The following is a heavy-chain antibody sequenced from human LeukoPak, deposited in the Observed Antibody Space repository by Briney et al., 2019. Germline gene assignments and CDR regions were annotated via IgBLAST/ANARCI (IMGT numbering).Heavy chain of an antibody. J-gene: IGHJ4*02. CDR2: INHSGST. CDR1: SGSFSGYY. Sequence: SETLSLTCAVYSGSFSGYYWSWIRQPPGKGLEWIGEINHSGSTNYNPSLKSRVTIPVDTSKNQFSLKLSSVTAADTAVYYCARGRYDFWSGYSTRPFFDYWGQGTLVTVSS. V-gene: IGHV4-34*01. D-gene: IGHD3-3*01. CDR3: ARGRYDFWSGYSTRPFFDY.